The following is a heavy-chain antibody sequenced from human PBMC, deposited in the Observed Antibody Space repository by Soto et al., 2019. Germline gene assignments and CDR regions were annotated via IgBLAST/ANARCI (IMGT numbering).Heavy chain of an antibody. CDR1: GASIRSSAY. CDR2: IYSIGNT. D-gene: IGHD6-19*01. CDR3: RRSSRYSTDV. V-gene: IGHV4-39*01. Sequence: PSETLSLTCTVSGASIRSSAYWGWIRQPPGKGLEWIESIYSIGNTYYNPSLKSGVTISADTSKNQFSLNLFSVTAAYTAVYYCRRSSRYSTDVWGQGITVTVS. J-gene: IGHJ6*02.